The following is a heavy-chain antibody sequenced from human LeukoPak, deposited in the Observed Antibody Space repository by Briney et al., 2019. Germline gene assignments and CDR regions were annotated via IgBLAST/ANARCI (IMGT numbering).Heavy chain of an antibody. V-gene: IGHV3-23*01. D-gene: IGHD7-27*01. CDR2: IGGSGGDI. CDR1: GFTFSTYT. J-gene: IGHJ4*02. CDR3: AIDPNWGIHY. Sequence: GGSLRLSCAASGFTFSTYTMYWVRQPPGKGLEWVSIIGGSGGDIHYADSVKGRFTISRDNSKNTLYLQMNSLRVENTAIYYCAIDPNWGIHYWGQGVLVTVSS.